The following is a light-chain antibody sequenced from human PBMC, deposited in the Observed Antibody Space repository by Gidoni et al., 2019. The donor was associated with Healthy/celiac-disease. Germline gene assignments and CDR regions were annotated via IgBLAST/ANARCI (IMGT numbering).Light chain of an antibody. V-gene: IGKV2-28*01. CDR2: LGS. CDR1: QSLLHSHGYTY. J-gene: IGKJ1*01. Sequence: DIVMTQSPLCLPVTAGEPASISCLSSQSLLHSHGYTYLDWYLQKPGQSPHPLIYLGSNRASWVPDRFSCSRSGTDFTLNISRVEADDVFVYYCMQALQTSPWTFGQGTKVEIK. CDR3: MQALQTSPWT.